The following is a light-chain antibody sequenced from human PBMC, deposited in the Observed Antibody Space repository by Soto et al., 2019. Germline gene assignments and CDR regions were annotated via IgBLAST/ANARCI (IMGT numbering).Light chain of an antibody. V-gene: IGKV1-39*01. CDR3: QQYYSSPYT. CDR2: AAS. Sequence: DIQMTLSPSSLSASIGHSVTITCRASQSVTSNLNWYQQKFGETPKLLMYAASNLQGGVPSRFSGSGSGTDFTLTISSLQPEDFATYYCQQYYSSPYTFGQGTKLEV. J-gene: IGKJ2*01. CDR1: QSVTSN.